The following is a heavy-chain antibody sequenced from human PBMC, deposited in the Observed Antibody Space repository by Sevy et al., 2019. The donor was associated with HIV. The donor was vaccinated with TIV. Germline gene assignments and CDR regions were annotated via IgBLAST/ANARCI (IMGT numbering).Heavy chain of an antibody. J-gene: IGHJ4*02. Sequence: GGSLRLSCAASGITFSSHAMHWVRRAPGKGLEWVTNISYDGSNKDYADSVKGRFTISRDNSKNTLYLQMNSLRAEDTAVYYCARADYGDYSGEFDYWGQGTLVTVSS. CDR1: GITFSSHA. CDR2: ISYDGSNK. D-gene: IGHD4-17*01. CDR3: ARADYGDYSGEFDY. V-gene: IGHV3-30-3*01.